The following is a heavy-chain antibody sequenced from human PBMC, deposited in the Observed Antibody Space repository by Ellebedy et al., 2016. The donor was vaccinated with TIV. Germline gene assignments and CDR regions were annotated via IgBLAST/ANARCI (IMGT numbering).Heavy chain of an antibody. CDR1: GFTFSSYA. J-gene: IGHJ5*02. CDR2: ISYDGSNK. Sequence: GESLKISXAASGFTFSSYAMHWVRQAPGKGLEWVAVISYDGSNKYYADSVKGRFTISRDNSKSTLYLQMNSLRAEDTAVYYCARDWGDIVVVVAATPVWFDPWGQGTLVTVSS. V-gene: IGHV3-30-3*01. D-gene: IGHD2-15*01. CDR3: ARDWGDIVVVVAATPVWFDP.